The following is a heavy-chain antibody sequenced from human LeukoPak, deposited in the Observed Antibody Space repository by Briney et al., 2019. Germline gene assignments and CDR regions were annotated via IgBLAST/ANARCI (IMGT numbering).Heavy chain of an antibody. J-gene: IGHJ4*02. D-gene: IGHD1-26*01. CDR3: ARDISGSYGFS. CDR2: ISSSSSHI. V-gene: IGHV3-21*01. Sequence: GGSLRLSCAASGFTFSSYSMNWVRQAPGKGLEWVSSISSSSSHIYYADSVKGRFTISRDNAKNSLYLQMNSLRAEDTAVYYCARDISGSYGFSWGQGTLVTVSS. CDR1: GFTFSSYS.